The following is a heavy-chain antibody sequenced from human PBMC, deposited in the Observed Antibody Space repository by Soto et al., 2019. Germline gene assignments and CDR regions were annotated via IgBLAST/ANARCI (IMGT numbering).Heavy chain of an antibody. CDR2: IYSSGST. Sequence: KASETLSLTCTVSGGSISSYYWSWIRQPSGKGMEWIGRIYSSGSTNYNASLKSRVTLSVDMSNNQFSLKLSTVTAADTDVYYCARESSPAQQQMGYYYYGVDVWGQGTTVTVSS. J-gene: IGHJ6*02. V-gene: IGHV4-4*07. D-gene: IGHD6-13*01. CDR1: GGSISSYY. CDR3: ARESSPAQQQMGYYYYGVDV.